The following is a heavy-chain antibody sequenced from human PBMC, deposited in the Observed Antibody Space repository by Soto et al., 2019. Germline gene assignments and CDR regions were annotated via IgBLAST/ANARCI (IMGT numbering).Heavy chain of an antibody. J-gene: IGHJ5*02. Sequence: QVQLQESGPGLVKPSETLSLTCTVSGGSVSSGNYYWSWIRQPPGKGLEWIGFIYYTGSTSYNPSLKSLVTISMDPTKNPLDLKLTSVSAADTAVSYCASALYYSGGSCSFDPWGQGTLVTVYS. CDR2: IYYTGST. V-gene: IGHV4-61*01. CDR3: ASALYYSGGSCSFDP. CDR1: GGSVSSGNYY. D-gene: IGHD2-15*01.